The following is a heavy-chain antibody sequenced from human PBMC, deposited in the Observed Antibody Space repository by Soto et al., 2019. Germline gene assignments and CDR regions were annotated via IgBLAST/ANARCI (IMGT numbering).Heavy chain of an antibody. CDR3: AGGDYYHSSGYYFYYYTMDV. CDR2: VYYGGGT. Sequence: PSETLSLTCTVSGGSISSSSYYWGWIRQPPGKGLEWIGNVYYGGGTYYNPSLKSRVTISVETSKSQFSLKLSSVTAADTAVYYCAGGDYYHSSGYYFYYYTMDVWGQGTTVTVSS. V-gene: IGHV4-39*01. CDR1: GGSISSSSYY. J-gene: IGHJ6*02. D-gene: IGHD3-22*01.